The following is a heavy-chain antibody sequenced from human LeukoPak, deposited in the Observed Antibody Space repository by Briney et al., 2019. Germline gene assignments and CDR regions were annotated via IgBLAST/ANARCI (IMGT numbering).Heavy chain of an antibody. J-gene: IGHJ5*02. D-gene: IGHD3-10*01. CDR1: GYSISSGYY. CDR3: ARLVWNYYSSGNYYSNWFDP. CDR2: IYHSGST. Sequence: SETLSLTCAVSGYSISSGYYWGWIRQPPGQGLEWIGSIYHSGSTYYNPSLESRVTISVDTSKNQFSLKLSSVTAADTAVYYCARLVWNYYSSGNYYSNWFDPWGQGTLVTVSS. V-gene: IGHV4-38-2*01.